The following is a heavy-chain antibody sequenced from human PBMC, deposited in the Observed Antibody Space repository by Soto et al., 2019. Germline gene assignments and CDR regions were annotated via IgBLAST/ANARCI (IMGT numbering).Heavy chain of an antibody. CDR1: GFTFSRYG. CDR3: SRGAATNLYYFDF. J-gene: IGHJ4*02. D-gene: IGHD6-25*01. V-gene: IGHV3-33*01. Sequence: QVQLVESGGGVVQPGRSLRLSCAASGFTFSRYGMHWVRQAPGKGLEWVAIIWFDGSNKYYADSVKGRFTISRDNSKNTLYLQMNSLRAEDTAVYYSSRGAATNLYYFDFWGQGSLVTVSS. CDR2: IWFDGSNK.